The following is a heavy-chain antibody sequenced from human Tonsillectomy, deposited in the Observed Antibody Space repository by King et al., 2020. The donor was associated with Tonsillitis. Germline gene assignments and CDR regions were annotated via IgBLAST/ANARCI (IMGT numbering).Heavy chain of an antibody. D-gene: IGHD1-26*01. CDR2: ISYDGSNK. CDR3: AREAMWVWYYYGMDV. V-gene: IGHV3-30-3*01. Sequence: QLVQSGGGVVQPGRSLRLSCAASGFTFSSYAMHWVRQAPGKGLEWVAVISYDGSNKYYADSVKGRFTIYRDNSKNTLYLQMNSLRAEDTAVYYCAREAMWVWYYYGMDVWGQGTTVTVSS. CDR1: GFTFSSYA. J-gene: IGHJ6*02.